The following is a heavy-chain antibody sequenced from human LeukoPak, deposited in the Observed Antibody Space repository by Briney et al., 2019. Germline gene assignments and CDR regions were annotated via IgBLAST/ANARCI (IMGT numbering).Heavy chain of an antibody. D-gene: IGHD6-19*01. CDR3: ARDGPGIAVAGNPGLYYFDY. J-gene: IGHJ4*02. CDR1: GGTFGSYA. Sequence: VASVKVSCKASGGTFGSYAISWVRQAPGQGLEWMGRIIPILGIANYAQKFQGRVTITADKSTSTAYMELSSLRSEDTAVYYCARDGPGIAVAGNPGLYYFDYWGQGTLVTVSS. CDR2: IIPILGIA. V-gene: IGHV1-69*04.